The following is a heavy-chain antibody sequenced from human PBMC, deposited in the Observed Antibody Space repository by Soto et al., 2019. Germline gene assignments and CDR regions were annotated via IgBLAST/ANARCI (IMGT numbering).Heavy chain of an antibody. CDR1: GGSITGRCC. CDR3: ARYRVAADMSDFDY. J-gene: IGHJ4*02. CDR2: IHYSGST. Sequence: SETLSLTYTVSGGSITGRCCCRWIQQPPGKGLEYIGYIHYSGSTNYNPSLKGRVTISVDTSKNQFSLKLSSVTAADTAVYYCARYRVAADMSDFDYWGQGTLVTVSS. V-gene: IGHV4-59*01. D-gene: IGHD2-15*01.